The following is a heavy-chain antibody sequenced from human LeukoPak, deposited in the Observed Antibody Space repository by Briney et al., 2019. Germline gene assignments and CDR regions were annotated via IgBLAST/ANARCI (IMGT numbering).Heavy chain of an antibody. V-gene: IGHV3-9*01. CDR2: ISWNSGSI. CDR1: GFTFDDYA. J-gene: IGHJ6*02. Sequence: GGSRRLSCAASGFTFDDYAMHWVRQAPGKGLEWVSGISWNSGSIGYADSVKGRFTISRDNAKNSLYLQMNSLRAEDTALYYCAKGLGPYYYYYGMDVWGQGTTVTVSS. CDR3: AKGLGPYYYYYGMDV.